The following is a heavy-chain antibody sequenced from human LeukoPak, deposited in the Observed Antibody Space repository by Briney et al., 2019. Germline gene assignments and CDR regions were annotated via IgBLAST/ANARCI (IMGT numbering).Heavy chain of an antibody. J-gene: IGHJ5*02. CDR2: INHSGST. CDR3: ARGEVAGSFDP. V-gene: IGHV4-34*01. CDR1: GGSFSGYY. Sequence: SETLSLTCAVYGGSFSGYYWSWIRQPPGKGLEWIGEINHSGSTNYNPSLKSRVTISVDTSKNQFSLKLSSVTAADTAVYYCARGEVAGSFDPWGQGTLVTVSS. D-gene: IGHD6-19*01.